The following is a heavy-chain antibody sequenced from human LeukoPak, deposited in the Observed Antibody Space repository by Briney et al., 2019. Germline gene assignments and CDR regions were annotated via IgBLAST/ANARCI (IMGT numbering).Heavy chain of an antibody. V-gene: IGHV1-3*03. CDR3: VKDIGGGVDGFHI. J-gene: IGHJ3*02. Sequence: ASVKVSCKASGYTVTTYAIHWVRQAPGQRLEWRGWINAGNGNTKYSQEFQGRVTITRDTSASTVYMELSSLRSEDMALYYCVKDIGGGVDGFHIWGQGTMVTVSS. CDR2: INAGNGNT. D-gene: IGHD3-10*01. CDR1: GYTVTTYA.